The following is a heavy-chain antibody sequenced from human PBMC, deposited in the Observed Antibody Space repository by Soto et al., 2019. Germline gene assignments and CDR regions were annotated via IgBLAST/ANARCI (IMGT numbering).Heavy chain of an antibody. CDR2: IYYSGST. CDR1: GGSISGYY. Sequence: QVQLQESGPGLVKPSETLSLTCTVSGGSISGYYWSWIRQPPGKGLEWLGYIYYSGSTNYSPSLKSRLTISIRTSMNQFYLKMNSVTAADTAVYYCARSGYCSGGRCYWDNWFDPWGQGTLVTVSS. D-gene: IGHD2-15*01. V-gene: IGHV4-59*01. CDR3: ARSGYCSGGRCYWDNWFDP. J-gene: IGHJ5*02.